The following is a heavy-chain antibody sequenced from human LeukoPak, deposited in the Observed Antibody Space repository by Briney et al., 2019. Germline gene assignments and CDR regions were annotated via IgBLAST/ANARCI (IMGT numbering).Heavy chain of an antibody. CDR2: IYHSGRT. CDR3: ARGRGNYYAFDI. Sequence: PSETLSLTCAVSDGSISNSNWWSWVRQPPGKGLEWIGEIYHSGRTNYNPSLKSRVTISVDKSKNQFSLKLSSVTAADTAVYYCARGRGNYYAFDIWGQGTMATVSS. CDR1: DGSISNSNW. J-gene: IGHJ3*02. V-gene: IGHV4-4*02. D-gene: IGHD1-26*01.